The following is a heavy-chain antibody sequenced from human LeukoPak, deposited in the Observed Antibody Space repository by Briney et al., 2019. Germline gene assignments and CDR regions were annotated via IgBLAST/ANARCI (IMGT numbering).Heavy chain of an antibody. V-gene: IGHV5-51*01. D-gene: IGHD3-9*01. J-gene: IGHJ4*02. Sequence: GESLKISCKGSGYSFTSYWIGWVRQVPGKGLEWMGIIYPGDSDTRYSPSFQGQVTISADKSISTAYLQWSSLKASDTAMYYCARPEGHYDILTGGSLDYWGQGTLVTVSS. CDR1: GYSFTSYW. CDR2: IYPGDSDT. CDR3: ARPEGHYDILTGGSLDY.